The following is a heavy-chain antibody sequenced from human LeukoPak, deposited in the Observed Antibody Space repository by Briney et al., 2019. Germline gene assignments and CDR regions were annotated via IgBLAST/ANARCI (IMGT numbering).Heavy chain of an antibody. D-gene: IGHD6-19*01. CDR1: GFTFSSYA. CDR2: ISYDGSNK. J-gene: IGHJ4*02. Sequence: QSGGSLRLSCAASGFTFSSYAMHWVRQAPGKGLEWVAVISYDGSNKYYADSVKGRFTISRDNSKNTLYLQMNSLRAEDTAVYYCARDEPPRGSSGWYHHWGQGTLVTVSS. V-gene: IGHV3-30*04. CDR3: ARDEPPRGSSGWYHH.